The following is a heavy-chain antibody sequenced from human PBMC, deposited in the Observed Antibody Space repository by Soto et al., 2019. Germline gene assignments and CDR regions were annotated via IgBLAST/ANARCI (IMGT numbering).Heavy chain of an antibody. CDR3: AKAIGYCSSTSCQNWFDP. D-gene: IGHD2-2*01. V-gene: IGHV3-23*01. CDR1: GFTFSSYA. Sequence: GGSLSLSCAASGFTFSSYAMSWVRPAPGKGLEWVSAISGSGGSTYYADSVKGRFTISRDNSKNTLYLQMNSLRAEDTAVYYCAKAIGYCSSTSCQNWFDPWGQGTLVTVSS. J-gene: IGHJ5*02. CDR2: ISGSGGST.